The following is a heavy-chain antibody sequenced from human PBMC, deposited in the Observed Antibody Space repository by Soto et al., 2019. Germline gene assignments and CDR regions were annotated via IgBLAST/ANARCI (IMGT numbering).Heavy chain of an antibody. V-gene: IGHV1-3*01. Sequence: ASVKAYCKTPGSSVTRYIIHWVRQAPGQRLEWMGWINVGNGNTRYSQKLQGRLTLTRDTPGNTAYLELNSLISEDTAVYFCAPPQDYDGCLDSWGQRTLVTVSS. CDR3: APPQDYDGCLDS. CDR2: INVGNGNT. J-gene: IGHJ4*02. D-gene: IGHD3-22*01. CDR1: GSSVTRYI.